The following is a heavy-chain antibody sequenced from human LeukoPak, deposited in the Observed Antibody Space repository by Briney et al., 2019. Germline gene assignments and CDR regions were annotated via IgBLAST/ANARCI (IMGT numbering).Heavy chain of an antibody. J-gene: IGHJ5*02. CDR3: ARAEDQGRYFDWLPGFDP. V-gene: IGHV1-69*13. D-gene: IGHD3-9*01. Sequence: SVKVSCKASGGTFISYVINWVRQAPGQGLEWMGGILPIFGTSIYSQQFQGRVTITADESTNTAYMELNRLRSDDTATYYCARAEDQGRYFDWLPGFDPWGQGTLVTVSS. CDR2: ILPIFGTS. CDR1: GGTFISYV.